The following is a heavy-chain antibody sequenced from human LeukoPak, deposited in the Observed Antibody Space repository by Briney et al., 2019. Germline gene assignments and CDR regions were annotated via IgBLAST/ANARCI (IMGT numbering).Heavy chain of an antibody. CDR3: ARDTPATGLSYFDS. CDR1: GFNFSSYG. J-gene: IGHJ4*02. CDR2: IWYHGSTK. D-gene: IGHD6-13*01. Sequence: GGSLRLSCAASGFNFSSYGMHWVRQAPGKGLEWVAVIWYHGSTKYYADSVKGRFTISRDNSNNTLYLQMSSLTAEDTATYYCARDTPATGLSYFDSWGKGTLATVS. V-gene: IGHV3-33*01.